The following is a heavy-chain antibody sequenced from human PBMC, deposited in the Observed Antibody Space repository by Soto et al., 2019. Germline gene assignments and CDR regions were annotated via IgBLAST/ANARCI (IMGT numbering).Heavy chain of an antibody. CDR3: ARVEWFGASDAFDI. V-gene: IGHV3-66*01. CDR2: IYSGGST. Sequence: GGSLRLSCVASGFTFSSFWMSWARQAPGKGLEWVSVIYSGGSTYYADSVKGRFTISRDNSKNTLYLQMNSLRAEDTAVYYCARVEWFGASDAFDIWGQGTMVTVSS. CDR1: GFTFSSFW. J-gene: IGHJ3*02. D-gene: IGHD3-10*01.